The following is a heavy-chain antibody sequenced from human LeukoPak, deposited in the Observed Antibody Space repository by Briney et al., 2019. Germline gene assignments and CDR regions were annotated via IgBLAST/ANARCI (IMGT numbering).Heavy chain of an antibody. V-gene: IGHV3-33*01. Sequence: PGGSLRLSCAASGFTFSSYGMHWVRQAPGKGLEWVAVIWYDGSNKYYADSVKGRFTISRDNSENTLYLQMNSLRAEDTAVYYCARNGRNTIFPHYWGQGTLVTVSS. CDR3: ARNGRNTIFPHY. CDR1: GFTFSSYG. J-gene: IGHJ4*02. D-gene: IGHD3-9*01. CDR2: IWYDGSNK.